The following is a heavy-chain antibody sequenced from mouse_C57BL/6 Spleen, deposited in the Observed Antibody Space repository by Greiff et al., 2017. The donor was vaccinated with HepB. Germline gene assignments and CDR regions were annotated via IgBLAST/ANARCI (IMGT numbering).Heavy chain of an antibody. D-gene: IGHD3-3*01. J-gene: IGHJ2*01. CDR1: GYTFTDYE. Sequence: QVQLKESGAELVRPGASVTLSCKASGYTFTDYEMHWVKQTPVHGLEWIGAIDPETGGTAYNQKFKGKAILTADKSSSTAYMELRSLTSEDSAVYYCTRPLGQDYWGQGTTLTVSS. CDR2: IDPETGGT. CDR3: TRPLGQDY. V-gene: IGHV1-15*01.